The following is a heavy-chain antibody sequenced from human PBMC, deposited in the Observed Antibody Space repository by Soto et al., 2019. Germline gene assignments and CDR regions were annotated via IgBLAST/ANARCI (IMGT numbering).Heavy chain of an antibody. V-gene: IGHV3-7*01. CDR2: IKQDGSEK. J-gene: IGHJ4*02. CDR3: ARRGAPTIDYDFWSGYPRKFDY. CDR1: GFTFSSYW. D-gene: IGHD3-3*01. Sequence: PGGSLRLSCAASGFTFSSYWMSWVRQAPGKGLEWVANIKQDGSEKYYVDSVKGRFTISRDNAKNSPYLQMNSLRAEDTAVYYCARRGAPTIDYDFWSGYPRKFDYWGQGTLVTVSS.